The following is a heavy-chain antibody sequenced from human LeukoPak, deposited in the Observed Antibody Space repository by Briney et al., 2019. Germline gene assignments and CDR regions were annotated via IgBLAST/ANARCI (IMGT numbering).Heavy chain of an antibody. J-gene: IGHJ4*02. CDR2: IKQDGSEK. CDR1: GFTFNSYW. Sequence: PGGSLRLSCAASGFTFNSYWMSWVRQAPGKGLEWVANIKQDGSEKYYVDSVKGRFTISRDNAKNSLYLQMNSLRAEDTAVYYCARNSKLRYFDWFDYWGQGTLVTVSS. CDR3: ARNSKLRYFDWFDY. V-gene: IGHV3-7*01. D-gene: IGHD3-9*01.